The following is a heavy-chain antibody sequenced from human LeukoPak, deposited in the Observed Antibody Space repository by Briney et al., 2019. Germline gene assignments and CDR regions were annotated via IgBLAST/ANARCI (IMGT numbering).Heavy chain of an antibody. CDR2: IYYSGST. D-gene: IGHD6-13*01. J-gene: IGHJ4*02. V-gene: IGHV4-39*07. CDR1: GGSISSSSYY. CDR3: VLPERIAAAGTAGD. Sequence: SETLSLTCTVSGGSISSSSYYWGWIRQPPGKGLEWIGSIYYSGSTYYNPSLKSRVTISVDTSKNQFSLKLSSVTAADTAVYYCVLPERIAAAGTAGDWGQGTLVTVSS.